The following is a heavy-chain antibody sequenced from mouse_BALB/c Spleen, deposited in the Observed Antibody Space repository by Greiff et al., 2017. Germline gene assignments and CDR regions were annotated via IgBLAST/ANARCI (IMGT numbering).Heavy chain of an antibody. V-gene: IGHV1-9*01. Sequence: VQLQQSGAELMKPGASVKISCKATGYTFSSYWIEWVKQRPGHGLEWIGEILPGSGSTNYNEKFKGKATFTADTSSNTAYMQLSSLTSEDSAVYYCARRGGYFYYFDYWGQGTTLTVSS. J-gene: IGHJ2*01. CDR1: GYTFSSYW. D-gene: IGHD2-3*01. CDR2: ILPGSGST. CDR3: ARRGGYFYYFDY.